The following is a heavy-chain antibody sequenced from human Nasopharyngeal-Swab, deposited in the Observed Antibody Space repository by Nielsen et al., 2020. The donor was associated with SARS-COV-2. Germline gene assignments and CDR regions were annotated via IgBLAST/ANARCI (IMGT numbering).Heavy chain of an antibody. Sequence: SETLSLTCAVYGGSFSGYYWSWIRQPPGKGLEWIGYIYYSGSTNYNPSLKSRVTISVDTSKNQFSLKLSSVTAADTAVYYCARELFYGYYYDHWGQGTLVTVSS. D-gene: IGHD3-22*01. CDR1: GGSFSGYY. V-gene: IGHV4-59*13. CDR3: ARELFYGYYYDH. CDR2: IYYSGST. J-gene: IGHJ4*02.